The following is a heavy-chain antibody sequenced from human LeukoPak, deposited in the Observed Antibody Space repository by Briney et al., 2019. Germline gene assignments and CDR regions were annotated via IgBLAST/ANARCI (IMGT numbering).Heavy chain of an antibody. CDR2: ISANGGST. D-gene: IGHD1-1*01. CDR1: GFAFSNYA. J-gene: IGHJ3*02. V-gene: IGHV3-23*01. Sequence: GGSLRLSCAASGFAFSNYAMSWVRQAPGKGLEWVSTISANGGSTFYADSVKGRFTISRDNSKNTLYLQMNSLRAEDTAVYYCARDNGNWNDGAFDIWGQGTMVTVSS. CDR3: ARDNGNWNDGAFDI.